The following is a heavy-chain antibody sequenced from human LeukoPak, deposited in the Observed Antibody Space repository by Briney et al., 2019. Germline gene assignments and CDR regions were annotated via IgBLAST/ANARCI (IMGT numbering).Heavy chain of an antibody. Sequence: SVKISCKASGYTFTDYYMHWVRQAPGQGLEWMGGIIPIFGTANYAQKFQGRVTITADKSTSTAYMELSSLRSEDTAVYYCARALRGGPAGYYTFDYWGQGTLVTVSS. CDR1: GYTFTDYY. D-gene: IGHD3/OR15-3a*01. CDR3: ARALRGGPAGYYTFDY. J-gene: IGHJ4*02. CDR2: IIPIFGTA. V-gene: IGHV1-69*06.